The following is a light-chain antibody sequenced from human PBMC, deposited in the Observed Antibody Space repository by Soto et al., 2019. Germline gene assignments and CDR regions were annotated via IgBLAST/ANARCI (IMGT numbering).Light chain of an antibody. V-gene: IGKV3-20*01. CDR1: QSVSSSY. J-gene: IGKJ4*01. CDR3: QQYDSSPLT. Sequence: EIVLTQSPGTLSLSPGERATLSCRASQSVSSSYLAWYQQKPGQAPRLLIYGASSRATGIPDRFSGSGSGTDFTLPISRLEPEDFAVYYCQQYDSSPLTFGGGTKVEIK. CDR2: GAS.